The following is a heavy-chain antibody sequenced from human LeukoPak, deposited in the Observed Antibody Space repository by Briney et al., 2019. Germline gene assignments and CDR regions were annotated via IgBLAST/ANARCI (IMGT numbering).Heavy chain of an antibody. J-gene: IGHJ4*02. CDR2: IYYTGRT. CDR1: GGSVSSSTYY. CDR3: ARLSKGRYFDYIFDY. Sequence: PSETLSLTCTVSGGSVSSSTYYWGWIRQPPGKGLEWIGNIYYTGRTYSNPSLRSRVTMSVDTSKNQFSLKMSSVTAADTAVYYCARLSKGRYFDYIFDYWGQGALVTVSS. V-gene: IGHV4-39*01. D-gene: IGHD3-9*01.